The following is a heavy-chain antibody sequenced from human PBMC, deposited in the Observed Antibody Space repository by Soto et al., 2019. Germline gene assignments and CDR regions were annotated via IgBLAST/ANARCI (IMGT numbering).Heavy chain of an antibody. CDR1: GGSITSSSYY. V-gene: IGHV4-39*01. Sequence: QLHLRESGPGLVKPSETLSLTCTVSGGSITSSSYYWGWIRQPPGKGLEWIGSIYYSGSTYYNPSRKSRVTISVAPSTNQFSPQLSSVTAADTAVYYCATQEVGGSYVYTFDPWGQGSLVTVSS. CDR3: ATQEVGGSYVYTFDP. J-gene: IGHJ5*02. CDR2: IYYSGST. D-gene: IGHD1-26*01.